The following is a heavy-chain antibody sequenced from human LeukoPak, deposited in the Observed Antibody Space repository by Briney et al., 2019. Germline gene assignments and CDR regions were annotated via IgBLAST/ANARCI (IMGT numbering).Heavy chain of an antibody. CDR2: ISSTGGTA. CDR3: ARDLGPVDTAMT. CDR1: GFTFSSFG. V-gene: IGHV3-23*01. J-gene: IGHJ4*02. D-gene: IGHD5-18*01. Sequence: GGSLRLSCAASGFTFSSFGMSWVRQAPGKGLEWVSAISSTGGTAYYADSVKGRFTISRDNSKNTLYLQMNSLRAEDTAVYYCARDLGPVDTAMTWGQGTLVTVSS.